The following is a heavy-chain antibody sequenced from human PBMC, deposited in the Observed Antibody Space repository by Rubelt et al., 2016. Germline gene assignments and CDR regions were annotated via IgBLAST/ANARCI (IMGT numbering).Heavy chain of an antibody. D-gene: IGHD1-7*01. CDR3: ARDLPPFRRYNWNFPLDY. Sequence: QVQLVQSGAEVKKPGASVKVSCKASGYTFTSYGISWVRQAPGQGLEWMGWISAYNGNTNYAQKLQGRVTITTDTATSTAYMELRSLRSDGTAVYYWARDLPPFRRYNWNFPLDYWGQGTLVTVSS. V-gene: IGHV1-18*01. CDR1: GYTFTSYG. CDR2: ISAYNGNT. J-gene: IGHJ4*02.